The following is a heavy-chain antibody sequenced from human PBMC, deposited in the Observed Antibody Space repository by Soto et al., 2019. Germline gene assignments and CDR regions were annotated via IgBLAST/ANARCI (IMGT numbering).Heavy chain of an antibody. CDR1: GGSISSSRYY. V-gene: IGHV4-39*01. CDR2: IYYSGST. J-gene: IGHJ5*02. Sequence: QPQLQESGPGLVKPSETLSLTCTVSGGSISSSRYYWGWIRQPPGKGLEWIGSIYYSGSTYYNPSLKSRVTISVDTSKNQFSLKLSSVTAADTAVYHCARHPDVARGGFDPWGKGTLVTVAS. CDR3: ARHPDVARGGFDP. D-gene: IGHD3-10*01.